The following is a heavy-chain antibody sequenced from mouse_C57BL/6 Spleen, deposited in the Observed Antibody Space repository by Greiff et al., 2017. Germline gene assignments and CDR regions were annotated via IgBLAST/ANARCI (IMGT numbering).Heavy chain of an antibody. Sequence: VQLQQPGAELFKPGASVKMSCQASGYTFPRYWVTWVKQRAGQGLWWVGDIYSSRGSTNNNEKIKSKATLTVDTSSSAAYMQLSSLTSEDSAVYYCARMLGHAMDYWGQGTSVTVSS. CDR2: IYSSRGST. V-gene: IGHV1-55*01. CDR1: GYTFPRYW. J-gene: IGHJ4*01. D-gene: IGHD4-1*01. CDR3: ARMLGHAMDY.